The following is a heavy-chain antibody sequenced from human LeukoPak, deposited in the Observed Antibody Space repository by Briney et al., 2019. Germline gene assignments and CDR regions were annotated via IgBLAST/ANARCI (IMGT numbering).Heavy chain of an antibody. V-gene: IGHV1-46*01. CDR2: INPSGGST. CDR3: ARDSGRSDSSGLDDY. Sequence: GASVKVSCKASGYTFTSYYMHWVRQALGQGLEWMGIINPSGGSTSYAQKFQGRVTMTRDTSTSTVYMELSSLRSEDTAVYYCARDSGRSDSSGLDDYWGQGTLVTVSS. D-gene: IGHD3-22*01. J-gene: IGHJ4*02. CDR1: GYTFTSYY.